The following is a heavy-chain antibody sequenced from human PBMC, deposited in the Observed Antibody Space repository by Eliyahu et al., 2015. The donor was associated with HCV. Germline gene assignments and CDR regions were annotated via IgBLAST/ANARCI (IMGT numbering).Heavy chain of an antibody. V-gene: IGHV3-11*05. CDR1: GFTFXDYY. D-gene: IGHD2-21*01. J-gene: IGHJ3*02. Sequence: QVQLVESGGGLVKPXGSLXLSCAASGFTFXDYYMSWXRQAPGKGLGWVXXISSYSXTKYADSVKGRFTISRDNAKNSLFLQMNSLRAEDTAVYYCARGGDDTFSIWGQGTMVTVSS. CDR3: ARGGDDTFSI. CDR2: ISSYSXT.